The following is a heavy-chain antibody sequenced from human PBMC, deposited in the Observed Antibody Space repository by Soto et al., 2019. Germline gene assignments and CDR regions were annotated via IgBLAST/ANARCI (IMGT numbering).Heavy chain of an antibody. Sequence: QVQLVQSGAEVKKPGASVKVSCKASGYTFTSYGISWVRQAPGQGLEWMGWISAYNGNTNYAQKFQGRVTMTTDTTTSTAYMELMSLRTDDTAVYYCARGGKYWTTGLCYCYGMAVWGHCTTSTVSS. CDR1: GYTFTSYG. CDR3: ARGGKYWTTGLCYCYGMAV. V-gene: IGHV1-18*01. D-gene: IGHD2-8*01. CDR2: ISAYNGNT. J-gene: IGHJ6*02.